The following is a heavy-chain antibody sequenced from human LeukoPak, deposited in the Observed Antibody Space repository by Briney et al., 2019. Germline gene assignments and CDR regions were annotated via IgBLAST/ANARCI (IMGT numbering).Heavy chain of an antibody. CDR1: GFTFNSYN. CDR2: ISSSGSTI. J-gene: IGHJ6*04. V-gene: IGHV3-48*03. CDR3: AEHGITMIGGV. Sequence: PGGSLRLSCAASGFTFNSYNMNWVRQAPGKGLEWVSYISSSGSTIYYADSVKGRFTISRDNAKNSLYLQMNSLRAEDTAVYYCAEHGITMIGGVWGKGTTVTISS. D-gene: IGHD3-10*02.